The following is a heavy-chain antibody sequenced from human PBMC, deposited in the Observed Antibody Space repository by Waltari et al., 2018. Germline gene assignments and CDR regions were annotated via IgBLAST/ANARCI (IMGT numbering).Heavy chain of an antibody. Sequence: EVQLVQSGAEGKKPGESLKISCKGSGYSFTSYWIGWVRQMPGKGLEWMGFIYPGDSDTRYSPSFQGQVTISADKSTSTAYLQWSSLKASDTAMYYCARQDFYQSSGYRSFDYWGQGTLVTVSP. CDR2: IYPGDSDT. J-gene: IGHJ4*02. D-gene: IGHD3-22*01. CDR1: GYSFTSYW. V-gene: IGHV5-51*01. CDR3: ARQDFYQSSGYRSFDY.